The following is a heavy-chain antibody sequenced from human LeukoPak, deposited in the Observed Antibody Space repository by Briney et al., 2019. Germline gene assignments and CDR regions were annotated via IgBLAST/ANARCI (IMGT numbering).Heavy chain of an antibody. D-gene: IGHD3-3*01. J-gene: IGHJ6*03. CDR1: GGTFSSYA. CDR2: IIPIFGTA. V-gene: IGHV1-69*01. CDR3: ARDKQLDWAHYYYYYMDV. Sequence: SVKVSCKASGGTFSSYAISWVRQAPGQGLEWMGGIIPIFGTANYAQKFQGRVTITADESTSTAYMELSSLRSEDTAVYYCARDKQLDWAHYYYYYMDVWGKGTTVTVSS.